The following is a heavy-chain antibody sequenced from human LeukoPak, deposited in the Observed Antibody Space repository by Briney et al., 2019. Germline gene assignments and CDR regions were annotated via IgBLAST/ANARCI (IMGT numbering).Heavy chain of an antibody. V-gene: IGHV3-30-3*01. Sequence: PGGSLRLSCAASGFTFSSYAMHWVRQAPGKGLEWVAVISYDGSNKYYADSVKGRFTISRDNSKNTLYLQMNSLRAEDTAVYYCARDKDPYYYDSSGYFDYWGQGTLVTVSS. CDR2: ISYDGSNK. J-gene: IGHJ4*02. CDR1: GFTFSSYA. CDR3: ARDKDPYYYDSSGYFDY. D-gene: IGHD3-22*01.